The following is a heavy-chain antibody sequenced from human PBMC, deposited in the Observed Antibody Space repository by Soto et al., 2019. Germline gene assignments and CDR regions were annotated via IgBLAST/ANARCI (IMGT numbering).Heavy chain of an antibody. Sequence: PGGSLRLSCAASGFTFSSYAIHWVRQAPGKGLEWVAVISYDGSNKYYADSVKGRFTISRDNSKNTLYLQMNSLRAEDTAVYYCARAISGYDPNDYYYYGMDVWGQGTTVTVSS. D-gene: IGHD5-12*01. CDR1: GFTFSSYA. CDR3: ARAISGYDPNDYYYYGMDV. CDR2: ISYDGSNK. J-gene: IGHJ6*02. V-gene: IGHV3-30-3*01.